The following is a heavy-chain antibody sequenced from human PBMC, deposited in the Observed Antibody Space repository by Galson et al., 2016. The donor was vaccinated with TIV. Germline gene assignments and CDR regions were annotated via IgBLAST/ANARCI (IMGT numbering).Heavy chain of an antibody. CDR3: ARVYNSYFIDY. D-gene: IGHD3-10*01. Sequence: SLRLSCATSGFTFRSYGFHWVRQAPGKGLEWVAFMSDDGTEKYHGDSVRGRFTISRDNSKSTLYLQMSSLRPGDSAVYLCARVYNSYFIDYWGQGTLVTVSS. CDR2: MSDDGTEK. V-gene: IGHV3-30*03. CDR1: GFTFRSYG. J-gene: IGHJ4*02.